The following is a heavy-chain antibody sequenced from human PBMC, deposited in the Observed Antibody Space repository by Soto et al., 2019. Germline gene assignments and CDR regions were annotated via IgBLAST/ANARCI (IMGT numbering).Heavy chain of an antibody. Sequence: EVQLLESGGGLVQPGGSLRVSCAASGFPFSSNALSWVRLAPGKGLEWVSTISGSDGSTYYADPVKGRFTISRDSSRNTLYLQMSSLRVEDTAVYYCAKVGGSGYCSSTSCYPNDYWGQGTLVTVSS. CDR2: ISGSDGST. D-gene: IGHD2-2*01. CDR3: AKVGGSGYCSSTSCYPNDY. J-gene: IGHJ4*02. CDR1: GFPFSSNA. V-gene: IGHV3-23*01.